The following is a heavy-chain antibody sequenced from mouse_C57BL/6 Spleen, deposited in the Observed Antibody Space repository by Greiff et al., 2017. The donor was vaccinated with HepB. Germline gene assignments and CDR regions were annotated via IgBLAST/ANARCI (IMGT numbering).Heavy chain of an antibody. CDR1: GYTFTDYN. Sequence: VVEPGASVKMSCKASGYTFTDYNMHWVKQSHGKSLEWIGYINPNNGGTSYNQKFKGKATLTVNKSSSTAYMELRSLTSEDSAVYYCAKERDDGYPWFAYWGQGTLVTVSA. CDR2: INPNNGGT. CDR3: AKERDDGYPWFAY. V-gene: IGHV1-22*01. D-gene: IGHD2-3*01. J-gene: IGHJ3*01.